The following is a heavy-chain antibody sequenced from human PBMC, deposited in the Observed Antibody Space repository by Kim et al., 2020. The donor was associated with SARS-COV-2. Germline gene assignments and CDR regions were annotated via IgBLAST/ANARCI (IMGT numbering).Heavy chain of an antibody. V-gene: IGHV3-33*05. J-gene: IGHJ4*02. Sequence: GGSLRLSCAASGFTFTSDAMQWVRQAPGKGPEWVAIISYHGSNKYYADSVKGRFTISRDNSMNTLYLQMNSLRDEDTAVYFCARVPSGIYSTSWHSDYWGQGTLVTVSS. CDR1: GFTFTSDA. CDR2: ISYHGSNK. CDR3: ARVPSGIYSTSWHSDY. D-gene: IGHD6-13*01.